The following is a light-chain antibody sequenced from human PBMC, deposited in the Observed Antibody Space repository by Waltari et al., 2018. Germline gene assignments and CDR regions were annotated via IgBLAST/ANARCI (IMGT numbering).Light chain of an antibody. Sequence: QSALTQPASVSGSPGQSITIPCTGTSSDIGAYNYVSWHQQHPGKAPKAMIYDVSFRPSGVSNRFSGSKSGNTASLTISGLQAEDEADYYCSSYTGSSTLVFGGGTKLTVL. CDR2: DVS. V-gene: IGLV2-14*03. J-gene: IGLJ3*02. CDR1: SSDIGAYNY. CDR3: SSYTGSSTLV.